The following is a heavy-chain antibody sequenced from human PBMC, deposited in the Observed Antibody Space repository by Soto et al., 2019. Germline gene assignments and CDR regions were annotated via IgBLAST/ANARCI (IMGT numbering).Heavy chain of an antibody. CDR3: AKDEFYAFDM. J-gene: IGHJ3*02. D-gene: IGHD3-10*01. V-gene: IGHV3-48*01. CDR1: GFRFDDYS. Sequence: EVQLVESGGGLVQPGGSLRLSCAASGFRFDDYSMNWVRQPPGKGLEWISYINSASGTTYYADSVKGRFTISRDNAQNSLYLQMNSLWAEDTAVYYCAKDEFYAFDMWGQGKMVTVSP. CDR2: INSASGTT.